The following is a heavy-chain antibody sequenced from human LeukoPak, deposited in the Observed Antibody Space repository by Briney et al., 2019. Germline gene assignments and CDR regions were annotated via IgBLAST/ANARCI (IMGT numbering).Heavy chain of an antibody. CDR1: GGSISSYY. V-gene: IGHV4-4*07. J-gene: IGHJ4*02. Sequence: SEPLSLTCTVSGGSISSYYWSWIRQPAGKGLEWIGRIYTSGSTNYNPSLKSRVTMSVDTSKNQFSLKLSSVTAADTAVYYCARQEILGSSSLYFDYWGQGTLVTVSS. CDR2: IYTSGST. D-gene: IGHD2-2*01. CDR3: ARQEILGSSSLYFDY.